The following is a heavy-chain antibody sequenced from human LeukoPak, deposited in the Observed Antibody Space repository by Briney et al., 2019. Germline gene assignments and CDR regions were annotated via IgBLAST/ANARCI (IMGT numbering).Heavy chain of an antibody. D-gene: IGHD2/OR15-2a*01. J-gene: IGHJ4*02. CDR3: VREGEGPLSKDFDY. CDR2: IGPHSTFT. V-gene: IGHV1-2*02. Sequence: ASMKVSCKSSGFTFTDHYIHWVRQGPGQGLEWVGYIGPHSTFTSSPQEFQGRVTMTRDASMSTAYMELTRLTSDDTAVYYCVREGEGPLSKDFDYWGQGTLVTVSS. CDR1: GFTFTDHY.